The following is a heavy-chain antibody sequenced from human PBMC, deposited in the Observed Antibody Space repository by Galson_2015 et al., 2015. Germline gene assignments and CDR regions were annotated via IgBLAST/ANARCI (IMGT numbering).Heavy chain of an antibody. J-gene: IGHJ4*02. CDR1: GGSFSGYY. CDR2: INHSGST. V-gene: IGHV4-34*01. CDR3: ALSCSSTSCFPGGS. D-gene: IGHD2-2*01. Sequence: ETLYLACAVYGGSFSGYYWSWIRQPPGKGLEWIGEINHSGSTNYNPSLKSRVTISVDTSKNQFSLKLSSVTAADTAVYYCALSCSSTSCFPGGSWGQGTLVTVSS.